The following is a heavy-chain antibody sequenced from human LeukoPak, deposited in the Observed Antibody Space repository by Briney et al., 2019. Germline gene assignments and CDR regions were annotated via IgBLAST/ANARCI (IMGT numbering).Heavy chain of an antibody. Sequence: GGSLRLSCAASGFTFGDYAMHWVRQAPGKGLEWVSAISGSGGSTYYADSVKGRFTISRDNSKNTLYLQMNSLRAEDTAVYYCAKGIGYSSSWYGDYFDYWGQGTLVTVSS. D-gene: IGHD6-13*01. V-gene: IGHV3-23*01. CDR1: GFTFGDYA. CDR2: ISGSGGST. CDR3: AKGIGYSSSWYGDYFDY. J-gene: IGHJ4*02.